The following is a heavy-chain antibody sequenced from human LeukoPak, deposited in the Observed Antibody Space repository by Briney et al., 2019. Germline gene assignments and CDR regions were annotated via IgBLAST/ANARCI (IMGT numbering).Heavy chain of an antibody. Sequence: ASVKVSCKTSGYTFTSYYISWVRQAPGQGLEWMAWISAYNGNTKYAQKFQGRVTMTTDTSTSTAYMELRSLRSDDTAVYYCARDKDCSGGSCYSRYFDYWGQGTLVTVSS. CDR2: ISAYNGNT. CDR1: GYTFTSYY. J-gene: IGHJ4*02. CDR3: ARDKDCSGGSCYSRYFDY. D-gene: IGHD2-15*01. V-gene: IGHV1-18*01.